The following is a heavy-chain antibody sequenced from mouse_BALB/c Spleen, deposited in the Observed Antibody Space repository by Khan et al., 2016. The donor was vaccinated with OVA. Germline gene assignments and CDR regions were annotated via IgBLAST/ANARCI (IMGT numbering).Heavy chain of an antibody. D-gene: IGHD1-1*01. V-gene: IGHV1-77*01. CDR3: ARSGYGSLVY. CDR2: IYSGSGST. J-gene: IGHJ2*01. CDR1: GYTFSDYV. Sequence: VQLQQSGPELVKPGASVKMSCKASGYTFSDYVINGVRQRTGEGLEWIGQIYSGSGSTYYNDKLKGKATLNADKSSNTAYLQPSSLTSEDSAVYFCARSGYGSLVYWRQGTTLTVSS.